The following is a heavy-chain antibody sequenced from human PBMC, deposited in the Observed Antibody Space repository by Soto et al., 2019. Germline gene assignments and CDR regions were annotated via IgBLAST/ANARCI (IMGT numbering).Heavy chain of an antibody. J-gene: IGHJ3*02. CDR3: ARDVSPGSSSWYLDAFDI. CDR2: IKQDESKK. D-gene: IGHD6-13*01. V-gene: IGHV3-7*05. CDR1: GFSFSSYW. Sequence: VQLVESGGGLVQPGGSLRLSCAASGFSFSSYWMTWVRQAPGKGLEWVANIKQDESKKSYLDSVRGRFTISRDNAKNTLDLHMNSLRPEDTAMYYCARDVSPGSSSWYLDAFDIWGQGTLVTVSS.